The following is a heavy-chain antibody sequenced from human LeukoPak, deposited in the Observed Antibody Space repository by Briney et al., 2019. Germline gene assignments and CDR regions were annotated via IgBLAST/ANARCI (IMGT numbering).Heavy chain of an antibody. Sequence: PGRSLRLSCAASGFTFSSYGMHWVRQAPGKGLEWVAVISYDGTNEYYADSVKGRFTISRDNSKNTLYLQMNSLRAEDTAVYYCAKRLSRGILIDYWGQGTLVTVSS. J-gene: IGHJ4*02. CDR2: ISYDGTNE. V-gene: IGHV3-30*18. D-gene: IGHD3-10*01. CDR1: GFTFSSYG. CDR3: AKRLSRGILIDY.